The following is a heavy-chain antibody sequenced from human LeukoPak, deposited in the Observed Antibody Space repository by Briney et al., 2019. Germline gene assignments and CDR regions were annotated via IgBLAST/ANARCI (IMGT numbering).Heavy chain of an antibody. V-gene: IGHV4-34*01. Sequence: SETLSLTCAVYGGSFSGYYWSWIRQPPGKGLEWIGEINHSGSTNYNPSLKSRVTVSVDTSKNQFSLKLSSVTAADTAVYYCARRLVAATKNFDYWGQGTLVTVSS. CDR3: ARRLVAATKNFDY. CDR1: GGSFSGYY. J-gene: IGHJ4*02. D-gene: IGHD2-15*01. CDR2: INHSGST.